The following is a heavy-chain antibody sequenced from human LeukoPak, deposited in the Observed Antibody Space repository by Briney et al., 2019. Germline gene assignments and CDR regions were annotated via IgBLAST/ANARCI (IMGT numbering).Heavy chain of an antibody. CDR1: GFSFDDYA. CDR2: ISWDSGAE. J-gene: IGHJ4*02. Sequence: PGGSLRLSCAASGFSFDDYAMHWVRHVPGKGLEWVSGISWDSGAEGYADSVKGRSTISRDNAKNTLYLQMNSLRADDSAVYYCAGTNTTCCNYWGQGTLVTVSS. V-gene: IGHV3-9*01. CDR3: AGTNTTCCNY. D-gene: IGHD2-2*01.